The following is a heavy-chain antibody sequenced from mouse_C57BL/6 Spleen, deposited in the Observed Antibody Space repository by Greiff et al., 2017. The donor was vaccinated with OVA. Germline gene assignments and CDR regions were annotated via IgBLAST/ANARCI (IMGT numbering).Heavy chain of an antibody. V-gene: IGHV8-12*01. J-gene: IGHJ2*01. CDR2: IYWDDAK. D-gene: IGHD1-1*01. CDR3: ARTAVVGGDYFDY. Sequence: QVTLKVSGPGILQSSQTLSLTCSFSGFSLSTSGMGVSWIRQPSGKGLEWLAHIYWDDAKRSNPSLKRRLTISKDTSRNQVYLKITSVDTADTATYYCARTAVVGGDYFDYWGQGTTLTVSS. CDR1: GFSLSTSGMG.